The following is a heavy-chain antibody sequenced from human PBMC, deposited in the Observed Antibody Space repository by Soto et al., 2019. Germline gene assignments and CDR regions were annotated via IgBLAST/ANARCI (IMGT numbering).Heavy chain of an antibody. CDR3: TSGPLPPGYYYYYMDV. CDR2: IRSKANSYAT. V-gene: IGHV3-73*01. D-gene: IGHD3-10*01. CDR1: GFTFSGSA. J-gene: IGHJ6*03. Sequence: GGSLRLSCAASGFTFSGSAMHWVRQASGKGLEWVGRIRSKANSYATAYAASVKGRFTISRDDSKNTAYLQMNSLKTEDTAVYNCTSGPLPPGYYYYYMDVWGKGTTVTVSS.